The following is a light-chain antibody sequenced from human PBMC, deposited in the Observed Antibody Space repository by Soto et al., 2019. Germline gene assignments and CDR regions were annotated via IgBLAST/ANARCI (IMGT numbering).Light chain of an antibody. CDR2: EVS. CDR3: TSYAGTSIV. J-gene: IGLJ1*01. V-gene: IGLV2-8*01. Sequence: QSVLTQPPSASGSPGQSVTISCTGTSSDVGAYKYVSWYQQHPGKAPKLIIYEVSERPSGVPGRFSGSKSGNTASLTVSGLQAEDEADYYCTSYAGTSIVFGTGTKVTVL. CDR1: SSDVGAYKY.